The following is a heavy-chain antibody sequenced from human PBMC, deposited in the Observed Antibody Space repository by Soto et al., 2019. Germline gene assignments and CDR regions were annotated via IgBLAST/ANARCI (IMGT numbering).Heavy chain of an antibody. CDR2: VNPNNGAT. J-gene: IGHJ3*02. V-gene: IGHV1-2*02. CDR1: GYTFTGHY. D-gene: IGHD2-8*01. Sequence: ASVKVSCNAAGYTFTGHYIYWIRQAPGQGLEWMGWVNPNNGATNYAQKFQGRVTMTRDTYISTAYIELSRLRSDETAVYYCARVYGRRMEAFDMWGQGRMVTVSS. CDR3: ARVYGRRMEAFDM.